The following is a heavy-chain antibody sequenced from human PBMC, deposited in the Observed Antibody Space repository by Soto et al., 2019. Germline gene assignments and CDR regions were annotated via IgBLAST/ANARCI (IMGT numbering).Heavy chain of an antibody. CDR2: ISWKSGNI. J-gene: IGHJ4*02. Sequence: GGSLRLSCAASGFSFDDYAMHWVRQVPGKGLEWVSGISWKSGNIGYADSVKGRFTISRDNAKGSLYLQMNSLRAEDTAVYYCARESEDLTSNFDYWGQGTLVTV. CDR3: ARESEDLTSNFDY. CDR1: GFSFDDYA. V-gene: IGHV3-9*01.